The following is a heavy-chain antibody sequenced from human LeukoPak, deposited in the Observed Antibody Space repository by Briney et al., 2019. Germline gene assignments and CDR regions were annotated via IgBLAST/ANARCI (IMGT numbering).Heavy chain of an antibody. CDR3: AGSARSVALNY. V-gene: IGHV3-33*01. D-gene: IGHD6-19*01. CDR1: GFTFSSYG. Sequence: GGSLRLSCAASGFTFSSYGMHWVRQAPGKGLEWVAVIWYDGSNKYYADSVKGRFTISRDNSKNTLYLQMNSLRAEDTAVYYCAGSARSVALNYWGQGTLVTVSS. J-gene: IGHJ4*02. CDR2: IWYDGSNK.